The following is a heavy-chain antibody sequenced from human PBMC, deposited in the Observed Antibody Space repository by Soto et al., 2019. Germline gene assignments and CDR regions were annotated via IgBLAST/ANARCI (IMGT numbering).Heavy chain of an antibody. CDR1: GDSISSNSW. D-gene: IGHD2-2*03. CDR2: MYHTGTT. Sequence: SETLSLTCAVSGDSISSNSWWSWVRQPPGKGLEWIGEMYHTGTTNYNLSLKSRVTISVDTSKNELFLKLSSVTAADTAVYYCARLNGYCVSTNCQGYYGMDVWGQGTTVTVSS. J-gene: IGHJ6*02. CDR3: ARLNGYCVSTNCQGYYGMDV. V-gene: IGHV4-4*02.